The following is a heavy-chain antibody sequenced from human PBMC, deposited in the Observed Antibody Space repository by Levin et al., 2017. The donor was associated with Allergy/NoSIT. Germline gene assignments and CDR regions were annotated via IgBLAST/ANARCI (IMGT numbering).Heavy chain of an antibody. V-gene: IGHV4-4*07. CDR2: INDRGDT. D-gene: IGHD2-21*02. J-gene: IGHJ3*02. CDR1: GGSIRSSF. CDR3: ARGGVTTDI. Sequence: SQTLSLPCTVSGGSIRSSFWAWIRQAAGKRLEWIGRINDRGDTTYNPSLKSRVTMSVDTSKNQFSLKLTSVTAADTAVYYCARGGVTTDIWGQGTMVSVSS.